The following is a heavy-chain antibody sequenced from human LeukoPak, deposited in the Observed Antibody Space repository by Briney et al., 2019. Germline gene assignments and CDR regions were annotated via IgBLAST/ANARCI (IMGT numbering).Heavy chain of an antibody. CDR3: AGREGSSPPLDAFDI. Sequence: GESLKISCKGSGYSFTSYWIGWVRQMPGKGLEWMGIIYPGDSETRYSPSFQGQVTISADKSISTAYLQWSSLKASDTAMYYCAGREGSSPPLDAFDIWGQGTMVTVSS. J-gene: IGHJ3*02. V-gene: IGHV5-51*01. CDR2: IYPGDSET. CDR1: GYSFTSYW. D-gene: IGHD6-13*01.